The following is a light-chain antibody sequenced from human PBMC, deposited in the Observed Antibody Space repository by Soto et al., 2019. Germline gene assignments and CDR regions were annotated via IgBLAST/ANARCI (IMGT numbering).Light chain of an antibody. CDR2: GAS. CDR1: QSVSSN. J-gene: IGKJ2*01. Sequence: EIVMTQSPDTLSVSPGESATLSCTASQSVSSNLAWYQQKPGQAPRLLIYGASTRAAGIPPRFSGSGSGTELTLAITSLQXEDXXXXYCQQYSDWPPITFGQGTKLES. V-gene: IGKV3-15*01. CDR3: QQYSDWPPIT.